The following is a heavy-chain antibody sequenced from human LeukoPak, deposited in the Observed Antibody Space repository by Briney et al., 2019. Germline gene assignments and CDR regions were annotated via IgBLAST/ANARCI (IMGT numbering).Heavy chain of an antibody. J-gene: IGHJ4*02. V-gene: IGHV3-53*01. CDR1: GFTVSSNY. CDR3: ARDLWTGDTDY. CDR2: IYSGGST. Sequence: PGGSLRLSCAASGFTVSSNYMSWVRQAPGKGLEWVTVIYSGGSTYYADSVKGRFTISRDNSKNTLYLQMNSLRAEDTAVYFCARDLWTGDTDYWGQGTLVTVSS. D-gene: IGHD3/OR15-3a*01.